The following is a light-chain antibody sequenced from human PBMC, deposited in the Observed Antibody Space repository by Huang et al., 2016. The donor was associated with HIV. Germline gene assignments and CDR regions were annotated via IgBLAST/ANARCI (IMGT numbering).Light chain of an antibody. CDR3: QQRSNWLPYT. CDR2: DAS. CDR1: QSIGRS. J-gene: IGKJ2*01. V-gene: IGKV3-11*01. Sequence: EIVLTQSPATLSMSPGQRATLSCRARQSIGRSLAWYHQRPGQAPRLLIYDASNRATGSPARFSGRGSGTDFTLTIAGLEPEDLAVYYCQQRSNWLPYTFGQGTKLEIK.